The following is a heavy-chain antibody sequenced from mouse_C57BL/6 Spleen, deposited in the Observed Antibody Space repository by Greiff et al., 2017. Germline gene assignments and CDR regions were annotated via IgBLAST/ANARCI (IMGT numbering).Heavy chain of an antibody. CDR1: GYTFTSYW. D-gene: IGHD1-1*01. Sequence: QVQLQQPGAELVKPGASVKLSCKASGYTFTSYWMQWVKQRPGQGLEWIGEIDPSDSYTNYNQKFKGKATLTVDTSSSTAYMQLSSLTSEDSAVYYCARWAVVADYWGQGTTLTVSS. J-gene: IGHJ2*01. V-gene: IGHV1-50*01. CDR3: ARWAVVADY. CDR2: IDPSDSYT.